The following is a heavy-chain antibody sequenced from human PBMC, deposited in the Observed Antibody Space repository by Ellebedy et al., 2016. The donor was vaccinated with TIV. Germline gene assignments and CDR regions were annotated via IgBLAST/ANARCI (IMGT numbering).Heavy chain of an antibody. CDR2: IRSSSEGGTT. CDR3: TTADRVEGEGRGY. Sequence: PGRSLRLSCATAGITFQNAWMSWVRQAPGKGLEWVGRIRSSSEGGTTEDAAPVKGRFSISRDDSKATLYLQMNSLKTEDTAIYYCTTADRVEGEGRGYWGQGTLVTVSS. D-gene: IGHD1-26*01. CDR1: GITFQNAW. J-gene: IGHJ4*02. V-gene: IGHV3-15*01.